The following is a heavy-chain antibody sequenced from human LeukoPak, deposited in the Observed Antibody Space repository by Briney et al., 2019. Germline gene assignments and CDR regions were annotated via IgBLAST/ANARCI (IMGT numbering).Heavy chain of an antibody. J-gene: IGHJ6*03. CDR1: GFTFSSYG. Sequence: PGRSLRLSCAASGFTFSSYGMHWVRQAPGKGLEWVAVIWYDGSNKYYADSVKGRFTISRDNSKNTLYLQMNSLRAEDTAVYYCASEEYSSLWNMDVWGKGTTVTVSS. V-gene: IGHV3-33*01. CDR3: ASEEYSSLWNMDV. CDR2: IWYDGSNK. D-gene: IGHD6-6*01.